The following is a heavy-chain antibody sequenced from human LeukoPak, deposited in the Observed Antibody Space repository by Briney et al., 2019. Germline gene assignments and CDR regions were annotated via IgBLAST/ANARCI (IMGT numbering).Heavy chain of an antibody. CDR2: IRSKAYGGTT. Sequence: GRSLRLSCTASGFTFGDYAMSWVRQAPGKGLEWVGFIRSKAYGGTTEYAASVKGRFTISRDDSKSIAYLQMNSLKTEDTAVYYCTRGPPHPNYDFWSGYYGYYYYYMDVWGKGTTVTVSS. V-gene: IGHV3-49*04. CDR1: GFTFGDYA. D-gene: IGHD3-3*01. CDR3: TRGPPHPNYDFWSGYYGYYYYYMDV. J-gene: IGHJ6*03.